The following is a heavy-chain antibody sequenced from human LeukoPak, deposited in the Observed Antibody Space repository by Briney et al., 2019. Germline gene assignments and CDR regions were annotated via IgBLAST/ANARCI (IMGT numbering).Heavy chain of an antibody. CDR2: ISYDGSNK. V-gene: IGHV3-30*18. Sequence: GKSLRLSCAASGFIFSDCGMHWVRKAPGKGLEWVAIISYDGSNKFYADSVKGRFTISRDNSKNTLYLQMNSLRAEDTAVYYCAKEPRIAAAGAMDYWGQGTLVTVSS. D-gene: IGHD6-13*01. CDR3: AKEPRIAAAGAMDY. J-gene: IGHJ4*02. CDR1: GFIFSDCG.